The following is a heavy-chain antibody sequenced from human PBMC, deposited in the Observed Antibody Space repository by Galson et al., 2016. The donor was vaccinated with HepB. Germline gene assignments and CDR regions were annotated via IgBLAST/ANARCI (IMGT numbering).Heavy chain of an antibody. V-gene: IGHV4-59*11. Sequence: SETLSLTCTVSGGSIIGHYWSWIRQPPGKGLEWIGYISYTGTTNYNPSLKSRVTISLDTSKNQFSMKLSSVTAADTALYYCAGGVSGFGYWGQGTLVTVSS. CDR1: GGSIIGHY. J-gene: IGHJ4*02. D-gene: IGHD3-16*01. CDR3: AGGVSGFGY. CDR2: ISYTGTT.